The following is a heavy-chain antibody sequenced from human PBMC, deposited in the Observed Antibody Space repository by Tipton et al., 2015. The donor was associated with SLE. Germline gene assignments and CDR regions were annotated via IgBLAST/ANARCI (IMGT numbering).Heavy chain of an antibody. Sequence: TLSLTCTVSGASISSNNYFWGWVRQPPGKGLEWIGNVYYTGSTYYNPSLKSRVTISVDTSKNQFSLKQSSVAAADAAVYYCARSDNCSGGRCYLDFWGQGTLVTVSA. V-gene: IGHV4-39*01. CDR3: ARSDNCSGGRCYLDF. D-gene: IGHD2-15*01. CDR2: VYYTGST. J-gene: IGHJ4*02. CDR1: GASISSNNYF.